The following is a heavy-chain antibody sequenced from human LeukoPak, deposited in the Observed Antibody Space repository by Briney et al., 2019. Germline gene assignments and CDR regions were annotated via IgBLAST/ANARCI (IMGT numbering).Heavy chain of an antibody. D-gene: IGHD3-16*01. CDR3: ARHYGP. CDR1: GGSITGYY. Sequence: SETLSLTCTVSGGSITGYYWSWIRQPPGKGLEWIGSIYSSGSTYYNPSLKSRVTISVDTSKNQFSLKLTSVTAADTAVYYCARHYGPWGQGTLVTVSS. V-gene: IGHV4-59*05. CDR2: IYSSGST. J-gene: IGHJ5*02.